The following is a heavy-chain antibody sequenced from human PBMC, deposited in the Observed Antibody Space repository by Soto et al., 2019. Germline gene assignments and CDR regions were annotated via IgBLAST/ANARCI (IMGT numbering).Heavy chain of an antibody. V-gene: IGHV4-30-4*01. CDR2: MSYSGST. CDR1: GVSISSADFY. CDR3: SRGTIDYFDTSPSGYGLVV. J-gene: IGHJ6*01. D-gene: IGHD3-22*01. Sequence: QVRLQESGPGLVKPSQTLSLTCSVSGVSISSADFYWSWIRQPPGKALEWLGDMSYSGSTYYNPSLQSRITMSLDTSTNHFSLALTSVTAADTAVYFCSRGTIDYFDTSPSGYGLVVSGQGTAVSVSS.